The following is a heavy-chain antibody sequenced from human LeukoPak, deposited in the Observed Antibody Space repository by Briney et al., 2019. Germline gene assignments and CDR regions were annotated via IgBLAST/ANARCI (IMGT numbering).Heavy chain of an antibody. D-gene: IGHD3-10*01. V-gene: IGHV3-30*04. CDR3: AKVEGYYGSGSYFYYFDY. CDR2: ISYDGSNE. CDR1: GFTFSNYE. Sequence: GGSLRLSCAASGFTFSNYEMHWVRQAPGKGLEWVALISYDGSNEYYPDSVKGRFTISRDNSKNTLYLQLNSLRAEDTAVYYCAKVEGYYGSGSYFYYFDYWGQGTLVTVSS. J-gene: IGHJ4*02.